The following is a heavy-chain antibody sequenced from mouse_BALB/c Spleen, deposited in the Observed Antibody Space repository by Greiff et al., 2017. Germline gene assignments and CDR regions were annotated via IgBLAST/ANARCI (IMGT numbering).Heavy chain of an antibody. V-gene: IGHV5-12-1*01. J-gene: IGHJ3*01. D-gene: IGHD4-1*01. CDR2: ISSGGGST. Sequence: EVQVVESGGGLVKPGGSLKLSCAASGFAFSSYDMSWVRQTPEKRLEWVAYISSGGGSTYYPDTVKGRFTISRDNAKNTLYLQMSSLKSEDTAMYYCARRNWEGFAYWGQGTLVTVSA. CDR1: GFAFSSYD. CDR3: ARRNWEGFAY.